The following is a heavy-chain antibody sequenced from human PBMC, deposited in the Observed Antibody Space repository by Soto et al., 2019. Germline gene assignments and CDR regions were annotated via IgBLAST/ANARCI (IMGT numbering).Heavy chain of an antibody. CDR1: GFTFSTYT. V-gene: IGHV3-21*01. J-gene: IGHJ4*02. Sequence: EVQLVESGGGLVKPGGSLRLSCAASGFTFSTYTMNWVRQAPGKGLEWVSSISSTSTYIYYADSLKGRFTISRDNAKNPLYLQINSLRAEDTAVYYCAREGSYWNDVEPDWGQGTLVTASS. D-gene: IGHD1-1*01. CDR3: AREGSYWNDVEPD. CDR2: ISSTSTYI.